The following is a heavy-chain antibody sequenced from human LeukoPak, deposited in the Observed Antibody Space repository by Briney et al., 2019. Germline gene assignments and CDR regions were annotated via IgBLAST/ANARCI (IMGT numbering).Heavy chain of an antibody. D-gene: IGHD2-2*01. CDR3: AREYCSSTSCWFDP. J-gene: IGHJ5*02. CDR2: ISSSSSYI. Sequence: PGGSLRLSCAASGFTFSSYSMNWVRQAPGKGLEWVSSISSSSSYIYYADSVKGRFTISRDNAKNSLYLQMNSLRAEDTAVYYCAREYCSSTSCWFDPWGQGTLVTVSS. V-gene: IGHV3-21*01. CDR1: GFTFSSYS.